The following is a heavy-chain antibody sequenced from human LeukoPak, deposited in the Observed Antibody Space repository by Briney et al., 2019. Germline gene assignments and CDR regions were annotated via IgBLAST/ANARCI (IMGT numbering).Heavy chain of an antibody. CDR2: IYYSGSP. Sequence: MSSETLSLTCTVSGGSISSSNHWWGWIRQPPGKGLEWIGSIYYSGSPSYSPSLKSRVTISVDTSKNQLSLKLSSVTAADTAVYYCARPSSSGNYYYWGQGTLATVS. V-gene: IGHV4-39*01. J-gene: IGHJ4*02. D-gene: IGHD1-26*01. CDR3: ARPSSSGNYYY. CDR1: GGSISSSNHW.